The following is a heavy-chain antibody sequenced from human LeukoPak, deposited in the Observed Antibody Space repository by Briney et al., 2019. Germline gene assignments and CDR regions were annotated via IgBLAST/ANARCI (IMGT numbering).Heavy chain of an antibody. V-gene: IGHV3-33*01. CDR2: IWYDGSNK. CDR3: AGGSGDYSPDF. J-gene: IGHJ4*02. D-gene: IGHD4-17*01. Sequence: PGGSLRLSCAASGFTFSSCTMHWVRQAPGKGLEWVAHIWYDGSNKYYADSVKGRFTISRDNAKNTLYLQMNSLIAEVTAVYYCAGGSGDYSPDFWGQGSLVTVSS. CDR1: GFTFSSCT.